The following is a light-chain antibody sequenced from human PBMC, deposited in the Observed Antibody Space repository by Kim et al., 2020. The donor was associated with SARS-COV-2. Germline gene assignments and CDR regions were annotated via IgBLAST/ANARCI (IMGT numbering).Light chain of an antibody. CDR1: DSNIGRYT. CDR2: ATS. Sequence: TSSVCGSDSNIGRYTVNWYQLLPGAAPKRLIYATSQRPSGIPDRFSGSKSGPSASLAISGLRSEDDAEYFCGAWDDKLSGPAFGGGTQLTVL. CDR3: GAWDDKLSGPA. J-gene: IGLJ2*01. V-gene: IGLV1-44*01.